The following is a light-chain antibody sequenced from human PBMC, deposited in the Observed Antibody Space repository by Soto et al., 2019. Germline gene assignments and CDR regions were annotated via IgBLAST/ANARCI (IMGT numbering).Light chain of an antibody. Sequence: LTQSPATLSPSPGERATLSFRASQSIYTSLPWYQQKPGQTPRLVVYDSTLRANGVPDRFGGSRSGTEFPLTINNLEPEDFAVYYCQDHNVWPPITFGQGTRLEI. CDR1: QSIYTS. J-gene: IGKJ5*01. V-gene: IGKV3-11*01. CDR2: DST. CDR3: QDHNVWPPIT.